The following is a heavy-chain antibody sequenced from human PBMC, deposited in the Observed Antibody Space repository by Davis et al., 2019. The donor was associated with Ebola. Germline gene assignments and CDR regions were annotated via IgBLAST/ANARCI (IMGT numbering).Heavy chain of an antibody. Sequence: PGGSLRLSCAASGFTFDDYGMSWVRQAPGKGLEWVSGINWNGGSTGYADSVKGRFTISRDNAKNSLYLQMNSLRAEDTALYYCARDTTDYGDYQRGGYYGMDVWGQGTTVTVSS. D-gene: IGHD4-17*01. CDR3: ARDTTDYGDYQRGGYYGMDV. J-gene: IGHJ6*02. CDR2: INWNGGST. CDR1: GFTFDDYG. V-gene: IGHV3-20*04.